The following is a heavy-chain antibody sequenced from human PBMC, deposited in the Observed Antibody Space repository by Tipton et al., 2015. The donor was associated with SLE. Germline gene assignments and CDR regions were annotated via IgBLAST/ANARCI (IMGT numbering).Heavy chain of an antibody. Sequence: SLRLSCAASGFTFSSYWMSWVRQAPGKGLEWVANIKQDGSEKYYVDSVKGRFTISRDNAKNSLYLQMNSLRAEDTAVYYCARLSGSYGDAFDIWGQGTTVTVSS. CDR3: ARLSGSYGDAFDI. CDR2: IKQDGSEK. V-gene: IGHV3-7*01. D-gene: IGHD1-26*01. J-gene: IGHJ3*02. CDR1: GFTFSSYW.